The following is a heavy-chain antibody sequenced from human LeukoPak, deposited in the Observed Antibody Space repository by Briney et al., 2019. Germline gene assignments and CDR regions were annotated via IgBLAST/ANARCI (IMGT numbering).Heavy chain of an antibody. J-gene: IGHJ3*02. CDR2: IKPDATEK. D-gene: IGHD1-14*01. CDR3: ARGVWSSRNAFDI. CDR1: GFSFTTSW. V-gene: IGHV3-7*01. Sequence: GGSLRLSCAASGFSFTTSWMSWVRQASGKGLEWAANIKPDATEKHYVDSVRGRFTISRDNAQNSLSLEMSSLRAEDTAVYYCARGVWSSRNAFDIWGQGTMVTVSS.